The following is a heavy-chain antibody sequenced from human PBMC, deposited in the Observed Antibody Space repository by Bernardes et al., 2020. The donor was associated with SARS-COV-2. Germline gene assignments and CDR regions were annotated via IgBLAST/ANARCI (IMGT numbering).Heavy chain of an antibody. CDR2: ISYDGYNK. J-gene: IGHJ4*02. D-gene: IGHD3-3*01. V-gene: IGHV3-30-3*01. CDR3: ATWGPGPFYHGHPGYYFDN. Sequence: GGSLRLSCAASGFTFSSYAMHWVRQAPGKGLEWVAVISYDGYNKYFPDSVQGRFTISRDDSKNTVYLQMNRLRVQDTAVYYCATWGPGPFYHGHPGYYFDNWGQGTQVTVSS. CDR1: GFTFSSYA.